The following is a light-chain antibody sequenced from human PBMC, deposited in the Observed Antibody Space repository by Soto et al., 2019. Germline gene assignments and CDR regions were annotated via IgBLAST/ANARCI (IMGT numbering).Light chain of an antibody. CDR2: GAS. CDR1: QSVSNNY. Sequence: EIVLTQSPGTLSMSSGGRATLSCRASQSVSNNYLAWYQQKPGQAPRLLIYGASNRATGIQDKFSGSGSGTDFTLTISRLEPEDFAVYYCQQYGSSGTFGQGTKVDIK. V-gene: IGKV3-20*01. J-gene: IGKJ1*01. CDR3: QQYGSSGT.